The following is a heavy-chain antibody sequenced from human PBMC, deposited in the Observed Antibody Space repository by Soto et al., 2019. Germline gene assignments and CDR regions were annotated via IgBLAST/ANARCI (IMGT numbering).Heavy chain of an antibody. Sequence: SETRSLTCAVYGGSFSGYYWSWIRQPPGKGLEWIGEINHSGSTNYNPSLKSRVTISVDTSKNQFSLKLSSVTAADTAVYYCARGRGRIFGVVRSYNWFDPWGQGTLVTVSS. J-gene: IGHJ5*02. CDR3: ARGRGRIFGVVRSYNWFDP. CDR1: GGSFSGYY. CDR2: INHSGST. V-gene: IGHV4-34*01. D-gene: IGHD3-3*01.